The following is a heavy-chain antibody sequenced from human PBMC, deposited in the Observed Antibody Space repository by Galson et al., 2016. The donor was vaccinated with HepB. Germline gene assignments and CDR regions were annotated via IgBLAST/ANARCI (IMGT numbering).Heavy chain of an antibody. CDR1: GFTFSHYG. Sequence: SLRLSCAASGFTFSHYGMHWVRQAPGKGLEWVAVIWYDRGKEYYTESVKGRFTISRDNSKNTLYLDMNTLRVEDTAVYFCARGSSSRSIYYYYYYTMDVWGQGTTVTVSS. CDR3: ARGSSSRSIYYYYYYTMDV. J-gene: IGHJ6*02. CDR2: IWYDRGKE. D-gene: IGHD6-6*01. V-gene: IGHV3-33*01.